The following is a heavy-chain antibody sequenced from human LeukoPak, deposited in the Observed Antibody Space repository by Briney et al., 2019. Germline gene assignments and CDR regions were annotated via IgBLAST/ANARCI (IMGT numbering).Heavy chain of an antibody. Sequence: GGSLRLSCAASGFTFSSYSMNWVRQAPGKGLEWVSYISSSSSTIYYADSVKGRFTISRDNAKNSLYLQMNSLRAEDTAVYYCAKDERGYYYDSSGYYYVHWGQGTLVTVSS. D-gene: IGHD3-22*01. CDR3: AKDERGYYYDSSGYYYVH. J-gene: IGHJ4*02. V-gene: IGHV3-48*01. CDR1: GFTFSSYS. CDR2: ISSSSSTI.